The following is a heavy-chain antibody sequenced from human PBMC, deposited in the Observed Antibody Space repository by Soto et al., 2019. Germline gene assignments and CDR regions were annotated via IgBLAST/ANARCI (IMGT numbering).Heavy chain of an antibody. CDR2: ISGSGGRT. D-gene: IGHD3-22*01. J-gene: IGHJ1*01. Sequence: EVQLLESGGGLVQPGGSLRLSCAASGFTFSSYAMSWVRQAPGKGLEWVSAISGSGGRTYYADSVKGRFTISRDNSKTRLYLKMNSLRAEDTAVYYCEKHRGLYYDSSGYYFSAEYFHHWGQGTLGTVSS. V-gene: IGHV3-23*01. CDR3: EKHRGLYYDSSGYYFSAEYFHH. CDR1: GFTFSSYA.